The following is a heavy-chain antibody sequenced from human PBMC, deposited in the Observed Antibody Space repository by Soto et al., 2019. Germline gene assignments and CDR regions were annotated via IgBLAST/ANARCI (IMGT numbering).Heavy chain of an antibody. CDR1: GFIFTTIS. CDR3: ARDPPHGGTSSWDADF. Sequence: GGSLTLSCEASGFIFTTISTSCVSQVHRKGLRWLSSISSSGTFKSYGDSVTGRLTISRDNAKNTLFLQMNNLSGEDTGLYYCARDPPHGGTSSWDADFWGPGTLVTVSS. D-gene: IGHD2-15*01. V-gene: IGHV3-21*01. J-gene: IGHJ4*02. CDR2: ISSSGTFK.